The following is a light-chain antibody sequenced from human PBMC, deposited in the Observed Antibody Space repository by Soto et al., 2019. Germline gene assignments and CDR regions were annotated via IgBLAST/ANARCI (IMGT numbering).Light chain of an antibody. V-gene: IGKV3-20*01. CDR1: QSVSSSY. CDR3: QQYCSSPLYT. Sequence: EIVLTQSPGTLSLSPGERATLSCRASQSVSSSYLAWYQQKPGQAPRLLIYGASSRATGIPDRFSVSGSGTDFTLPISTLETEDFAVYYCQQYCSSPLYTFGQGTELEIK. CDR2: GAS. J-gene: IGKJ2*01.